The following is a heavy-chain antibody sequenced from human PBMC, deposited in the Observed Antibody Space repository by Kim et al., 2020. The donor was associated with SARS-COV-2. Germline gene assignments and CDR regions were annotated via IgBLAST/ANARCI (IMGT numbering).Heavy chain of an antibody. CDR2: ISPGSGGS. V-gene: IGHV3-23*01. Sequence: GGSLRLSCAASGFTFRSNAMNWVRQAPGKGLEWVSVISPGSGGSYYADSVTGRFTFSRDNYKNTLYLQMNSLRAEDTALYYCAKAPGVTVTTPIDYWGQGTLVTVSS. D-gene: IGHD4-4*01. J-gene: IGHJ4*02. CDR3: AKAPGVTVTTPIDY. CDR1: GFTFRSNA.